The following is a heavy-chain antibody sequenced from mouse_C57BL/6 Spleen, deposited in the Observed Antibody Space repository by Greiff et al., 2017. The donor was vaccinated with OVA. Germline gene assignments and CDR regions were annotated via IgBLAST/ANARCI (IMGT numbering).Heavy chain of an antibody. J-gene: IGHJ2*01. CDR2: IYPGDGDT. D-gene: IGHD2-1*01. CDR1: GYAFSSSW. V-gene: IGHV1-82*01. CDR3: ARWNYGNYEGY. Sequence: LQESGPELVKPGASVKISCKASGYAFSSSWMNWVKQRPGKGLEWIGRIYPGDGDTNYNGKFKGKATLTADKSSSTAYMQLSSLTSEDSAVYFCARWNYGNYEGYWGQGTTLTVSS.